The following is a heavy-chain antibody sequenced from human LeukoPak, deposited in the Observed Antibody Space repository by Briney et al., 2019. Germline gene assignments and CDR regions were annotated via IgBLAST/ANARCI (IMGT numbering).Heavy chain of an antibody. V-gene: IGHV3-23*01. CDR2: ISGSGGST. D-gene: IGHD1-1*01. CDR3: AKATTAGTTVLDY. CDR1: GFTFSSYA. J-gene: IGHJ4*02. Sequence: GGSLRLSCAASGFTFSSYAMSWVRQAPGKGLEWVSAISGSGGSTYYADSVKGRLTISRDNSKNTLYLQRNSLRAEDTAVYYCAKATTAGTTVLDYWGQGTLVTVSS.